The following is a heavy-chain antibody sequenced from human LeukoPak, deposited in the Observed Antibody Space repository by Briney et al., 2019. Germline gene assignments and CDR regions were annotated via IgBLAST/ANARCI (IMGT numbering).Heavy chain of an antibody. CDR3: ARCVGEWTIVVVPAAAPYYMDV. CDR1: GRPHRGHH. D-gene: IGHD2-2*01. Sequence: AETLSLTCGVYGRPHRGHHWSRLRQPPGKGLEGVGEINHSASTNYNPSFWGRVTISVDTSNNQFFLTLNSVTAADTAVYYCARCVGEWTIVVVPAAAPYYMDVWGKGTTVTVS. V-gene: IGHV4-34*01. CDR2: INHSAST. J-gene: IGHJ6*03.